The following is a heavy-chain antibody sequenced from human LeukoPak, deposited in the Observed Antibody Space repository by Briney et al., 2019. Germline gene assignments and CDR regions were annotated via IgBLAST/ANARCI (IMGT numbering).Heavy chain of an antibody. CDR3: ARDWNYDFWSGYGY. V-gene: IGHV4-39*07. CDR2: IYYSGST. D-gene: IGHD3-3*01. CDR1: GGSISSSSYY. J-gene: IGHJ4*02. Sequence: PSETLSLTCTVSGGSISSSSYYWGWIRQPPGKGLEWIGSIYYSGSTYYNPSLKSRVTISVDTSKNQFSLKLSSVTAADTAVYYCARDWNYDFWSGYGYWGQGTLVIVSS.